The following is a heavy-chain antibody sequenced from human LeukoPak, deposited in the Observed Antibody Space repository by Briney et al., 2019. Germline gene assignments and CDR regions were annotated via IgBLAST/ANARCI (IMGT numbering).Heavy chain of an antibody. V-gene: IGHV1-69*13. J-gene: IGHJ4*02. D-gene: IGHD2-8*01. CDR3: ARDLGYCTNGVCHTRFDY. CDR1: GGTFSSYA. CDR2: IIPIFGTA. Sequence: SVTVSCTASGGTFSSYAISWVRQAPGQGLEWMGGIIPIFGTANYARKFQGRVTITADESTSTAYMELSSLRSEDTAVYYCARDLGYCTNGVCHTRFDYWGQGTLVAVSS.